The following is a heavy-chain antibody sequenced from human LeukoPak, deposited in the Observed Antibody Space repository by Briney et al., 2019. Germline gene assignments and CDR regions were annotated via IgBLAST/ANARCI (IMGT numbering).Heavy chain of an antibody. J-gene: IGHJ5*02. CDR3: ARGETTIFGVVIGP. D-gene: IGHD3-3*01. V-gene: IGHV4-61*02. Sequence: SETLSLTCTVSGGSISSGSYYWSWIRQPAGKGLEWIGRIYTNGSTNYNPSLKSRVTISVDTSKNQFSLKLSSVTAADTAVYYCARGETTIFGVVIGPWGQGTLVTVSS. CDR2: IYTNGST. CDR1: GGSISSGSYY.